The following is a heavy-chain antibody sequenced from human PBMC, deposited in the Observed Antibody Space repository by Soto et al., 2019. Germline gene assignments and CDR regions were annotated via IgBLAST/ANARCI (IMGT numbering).Heavy chain of an antibody. CDR1: GFTSTDYS. J-gene: IGHJ4*02. Sequence: GGSLRLSCTASGFTSTDYSMNWARQAPGKGLEWVSSISPDSNWIYYADSVRGRFTISRDNAKNSLYLQLDYLRADDTAVYYCARGGTADPFDFWGQGTLVTVSS. CDR3: ARGGTADPFDF. CDR2: ISPDSNWI. V-gene: IGHV3-21*01.